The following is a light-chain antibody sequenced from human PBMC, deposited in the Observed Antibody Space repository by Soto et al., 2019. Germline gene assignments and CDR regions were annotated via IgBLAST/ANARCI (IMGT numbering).Light chain of an antibody. V-gene: IGLV2-14*01. J-gene: IGLJ2*01. CDR3: SSYTSSSNVV. Sequence: QSALTQPASVSGSPGQSITISCTGTSSDVGRYNYVSWYQQHPGKPPKLMIYDVSNRPSGVSNRFSGSKSGNTASLTISGLQAEDEADYYCSSYTSSSNVVFGGGTKLTVL. CDR2: DVS. CDR1: SSDVGRYNY.